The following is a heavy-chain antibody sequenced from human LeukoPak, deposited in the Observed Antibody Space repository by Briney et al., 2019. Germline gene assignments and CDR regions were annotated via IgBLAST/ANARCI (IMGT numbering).Heavy chain of an antibody. CDR3: TRHFGTQPFDP. J-gene: IGHJ5*02. CDR2: IRNKVSNYAS. V-gene: IGHV3-73*01. CDR1: GFTLSGSA. D-gene: IGHD5-18*01. Sequence: GGSLRLSCAASGFTLSGSAIHWVRKASGKGLEWVGRIRNKVSNYASTYTASVKGRFTISRDDSTKTAYLQMNSLKTDDTAMYYCTRHFGTQPFDPWGQGTLVTVSS.